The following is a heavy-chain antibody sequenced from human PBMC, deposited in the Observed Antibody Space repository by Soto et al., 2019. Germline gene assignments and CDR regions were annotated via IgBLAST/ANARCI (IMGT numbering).Heavy chain of an antibody. CDR2: INSGSFSI. V-gene: IGHV3-21*01. Sequence: PGGSLRLSCAASGFTFSSYSMNWVRQAPGKGLEWVSSINSGSFSINYADSVKGRFNISRDNAQNSLHLQMNNLRAEDTAVYYCARNESSNIYGMDVWGQGTTVTVSS. CDR3: ARNESSNIYGMDV. CDR1: GFTFSSYS. D-gene: IGHD6-6*01. J-gene: IGHJ6*02.